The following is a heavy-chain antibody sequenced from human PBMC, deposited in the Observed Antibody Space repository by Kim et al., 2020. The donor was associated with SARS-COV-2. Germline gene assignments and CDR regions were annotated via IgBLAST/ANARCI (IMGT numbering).Heavy chain of an antibody. J-gene: IGHJ5*02. V-gene: IGHV4-34*01. CDR3: ARVRSWRIAAAGTRLTNWFDP. CDR2: INHSGST. Sequence: SETLSLTCAVYGGSFSGYYWSWIRQPPGKGLEWIGEINHSGSTNYNPSLKSRVTISVDTSKNQFSLKLSSVTAADTAVYYCARVRSWRIAAAGTRLTNWFDPWGQGTLVTVSS. D-gene: IGHD6-13*01. CDR1: GGSFSGYY.